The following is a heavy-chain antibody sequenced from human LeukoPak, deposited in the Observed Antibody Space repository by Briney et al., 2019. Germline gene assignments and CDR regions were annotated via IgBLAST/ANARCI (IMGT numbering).Heavy chain of an antibody. CDR1: GYTFTGYY. CDR2: ISAYSTYNGNT. D-gene: IGHD5-12*01. J-gene: IGHJ4*02. V-gene: IGHV1-18*04. CDR3: TRDLGQWLLQGIFFDY. Sequence: SVKVSCKASGYTFTGYYMHWVRQAPGQGPEWMGWISAYSTYNGNTNYAQKFQGRVTMTTDTSTSTAYMELRSLRSADTAVYYCTRDLGQWLLQGIFFDYWGQGTLVTVSS.